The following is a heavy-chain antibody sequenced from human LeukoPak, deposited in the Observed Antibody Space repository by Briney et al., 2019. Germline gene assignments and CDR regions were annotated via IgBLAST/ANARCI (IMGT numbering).Heavy chain of an antibody. Sequence: GGSLRLSCAASGFTFSIYSMHWVRQAPGKGLVWVSRIKSDGSSTSYADSVKGRFTISRDNSKNTLYLQMNSLRAEDTAVYYCARAAIVRGVDYFDYWGQGTLATVSS. V-gene: IGHV3-74*01. CDR1: GFTFSIYS. CDR3: ARAAIVRGVDYFDY. D-gene: IGHD3-10*01. J-gene: IGHJ4*02. CDR2: IKSDGSST.